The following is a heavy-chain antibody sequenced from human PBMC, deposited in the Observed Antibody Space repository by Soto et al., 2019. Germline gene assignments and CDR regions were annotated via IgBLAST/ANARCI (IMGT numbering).Heavy chain of an antibody. D-gene: IGHD6-13*01. CDR1: GYTFTSYG. Sequence: ASVKVSCKASGYTFTSYGISWVRQAPGQGLEWMGWISAYNGNTNYAQKLQGRVTMTTDTSTSTAYRELRSLRSDETAVYYCASDIAAAVVYYGMDVWGQGTTVTVSS. J-gene: IGHJ6*02. V-gene: IGHV1-18*04. CDR2: ISAYNGNT. CDR3: ASDIAAAVVYYGMDV.